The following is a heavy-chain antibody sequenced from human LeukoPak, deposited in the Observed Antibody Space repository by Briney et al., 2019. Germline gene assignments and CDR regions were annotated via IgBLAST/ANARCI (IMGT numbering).Heavy chain of an antibody. V-gene: IGHV3-74*01. CDR1: GFTFSSYW. CDR3: ARDPAPSGWYDY. Sequence: GGXLRLSCAASGFTFSSYWMHWVRQAPGKGLVWVSRINSDGSSTTYADSVKGRFTISRDNAKNTLYLQMNSLRAEDTAVYYCARDPAPSGWYDYWGQGTLVTVSP. D-gene: IGHD6-19*01. CDR2: INSDGSST. J-gene: IGHJ4*02.